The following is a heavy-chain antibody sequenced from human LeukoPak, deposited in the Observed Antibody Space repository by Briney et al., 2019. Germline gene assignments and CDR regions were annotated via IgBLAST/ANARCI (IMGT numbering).Heavy chain of an antibody. CDR1: GGSISSYY. V-gene: IGHV4-4*07. D-gene: IGHD2/OR15-2a*01. J-gene: IGHJ4*02. Sequence: SETLSLTCTVSGGSISSYYWSWIRQPAGKGLEWIGRIYTSGSYNYNPSLNSRVTMSVDSSRNQVSLRVRSVTAADTAVYYCATEGDSTAELAYWGQGTLVTVSS. CDR3: ATEGDSTAELAY. CDR2: IYTSGSY.